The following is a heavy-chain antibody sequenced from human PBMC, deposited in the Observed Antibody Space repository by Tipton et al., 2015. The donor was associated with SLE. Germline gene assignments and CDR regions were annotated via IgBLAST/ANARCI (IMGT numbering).Heavy chain of an antibody. CDR2: IWYDGSNK. V-gene: IGHV3-30*18. D-gene: IGHD5-12*01. CDR1: GFKFRRNW. CDR3: AKDIVATTPIYGMDV. J-gene: IGHJ6*02. Sequence: SLRLSCAASGFKFRRNWMHWVRQVPGKGLEWVAVIWYDGSNKYYADSVKGRFTISRDNSKNTLYLQMNSLRAEDTAVYYCAKDIVATTPIYGMDVWGQGTTVTVSS.